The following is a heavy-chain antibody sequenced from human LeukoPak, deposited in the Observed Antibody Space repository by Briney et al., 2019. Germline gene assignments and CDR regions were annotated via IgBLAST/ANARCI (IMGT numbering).Heavy chain of an antibody. V-gene: IGHV3-21*01. CDR3: ARDLGPIVGVPFDY. CDR2: ISSSRSYI. J-gene: IGHJ4*02. CDR1: GFTFSSYS. Sequence: PGGSLTLSCAASGFTFSSYSMNWVRQAPGKGLEGVSSISSSRSYIYYADSVKGRFTISRDNAKNSLYLQMNSLRAEDTAVYYCARDLGPIVGVPFDYWGQGTLVTVSS. D-gene: IGHD1-26*01.